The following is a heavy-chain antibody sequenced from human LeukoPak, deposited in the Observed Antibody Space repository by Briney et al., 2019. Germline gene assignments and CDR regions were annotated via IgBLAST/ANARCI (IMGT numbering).Heavy chain of an antibody. CDR2: ISDSGGST. Sequence: GGSLSLSCAASGFTFSSYAMSWVRQAPGQGLEWVSAISDSGGSTYYADSVKGRFTISRDNSKNTLYLQMNSLRAEDTAVYYCAKQDISSSAWHDWGQGTLVTVSS. D-gene: IGHD6-19*01. V-gene: IGHV3-23*01. J-gene: IGHJ4*02. CDR3: AKQDISSSAWHD. CDR1: GFTFSSYA.